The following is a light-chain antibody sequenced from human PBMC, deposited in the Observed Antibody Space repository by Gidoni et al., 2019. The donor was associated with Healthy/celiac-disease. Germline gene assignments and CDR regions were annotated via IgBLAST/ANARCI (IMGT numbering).Light chain of an antibody. CDR2: LGS. Sequence: DIVMTQSPLSLPVPPGEPASISCRSSQSLLHSNGYNYLDWYLQKPGQSPQLLIYLGSNRASGVPDRFSGSGSGTDFTLKISRVEAEDVGVYYCMQALQTLLTCGQGTRLEIK. CDR1: QSLLHSNGYNY. CDR3: MQALQTLLT. J-gene: IGKJ5*01. V-gene: IGKV2-28*01.